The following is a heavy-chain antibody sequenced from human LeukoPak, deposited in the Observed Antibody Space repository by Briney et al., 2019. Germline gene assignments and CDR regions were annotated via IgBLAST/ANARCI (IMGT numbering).Heavy chain of an antibody. CDR3: ARDRVVTGTTGYYYYMDV. D-gene: IGHD1-20*01. CDR2: ISYDGSNK. J-gene: IGHJ6*03. V-gene: IGHV3-30-3*01. Sequence: GGSLRLSCAASGFTFSSYAMHWVRQAPGKGLEWVAVISYDGSNKYYADSVKGRFTISRDNAKNSLYLQMNSLRAEDTAVYYCARDRVVTGTTGYYYYMDVWGKGTTVTVSS. CDR1: GFTFSSYA.